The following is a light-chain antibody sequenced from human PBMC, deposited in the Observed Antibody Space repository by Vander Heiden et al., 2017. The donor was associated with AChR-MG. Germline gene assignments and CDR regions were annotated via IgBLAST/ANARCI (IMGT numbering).Light chain of an antibody. CDR3: CSDAGRYTWV. CDR1: GSDVGGYNY. J-gene: IGLJ3*02. CDR2: DVN. Sequence: QSALTQPRSVSGSPRQLVTISCTGTGSDVGGYNYVSWYQQHPGKAPKLIIYDVNKRPSGVPDRFSGSKSGNTASLTISGLQAEDEADFYCCSDAGRYTWVFGGGTKVTVL. V-gene: IGLV2-11*01.